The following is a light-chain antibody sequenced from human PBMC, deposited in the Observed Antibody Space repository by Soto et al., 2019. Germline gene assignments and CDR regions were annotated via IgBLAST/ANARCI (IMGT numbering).Light chain of an antibody. CDR3: NSYTTSSTWV. Sequence: QSALTQPASVSGSPGQSITISCTGTSSDIGGYNYVSWYQQHPGKAPRLMIYEVNNRPSGISNRFSGSKSGNTASLTISGLQAEDEADYYCNSYTTSSTWVFGGGTQLTVL. CDR2: EVN. V-gene: IGLV2-14*03. CDR1: SSDIGGYNY. J-gene: IGLJ3*02.